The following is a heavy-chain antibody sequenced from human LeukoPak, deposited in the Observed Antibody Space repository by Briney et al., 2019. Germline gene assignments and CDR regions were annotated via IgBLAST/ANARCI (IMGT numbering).Heavy chain of an antibody. Sequence: ASVKVSCKASGYTFTGYALHWVRQAPGHRLEWMGWINPGNGDTKYSQKFQGRVTITRDTSATTAYMELSSLRSEDTTMYYCARSAGSGSPNWFDPWGQGTLVTVSS. CDR3: ARSAGSGSPNWFDP. CDR1: GYTFTGYA. CDR2: INPGNGDT. D-gene: IGHD3-10*01. J-gene: IGHJ5*02. V-gene: IGHV1-3*01.